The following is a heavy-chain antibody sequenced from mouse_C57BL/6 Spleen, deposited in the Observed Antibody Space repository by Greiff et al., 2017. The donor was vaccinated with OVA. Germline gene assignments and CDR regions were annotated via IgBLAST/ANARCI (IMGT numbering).Heavy chain of an antibody. Sequence: QVQLQQSGAELVRPGASVKLSCKASGYTFTDYYINWVKQRPGQGLEWIARIYPGSGNTYYNEKFKGKATLTAEKSSSTAYMQLSSLTSEDSAVYFCARRGGSGYFDYWGQGTTLTVSS. V-gene: IGHV1-76*01. CDR2: IYPGSGNT. D-gene: IGHD1-1*01. CDR3: ARRGGSGYFDY. J-gene: IGHJ2*01. CDR1: GYTFTDYY.